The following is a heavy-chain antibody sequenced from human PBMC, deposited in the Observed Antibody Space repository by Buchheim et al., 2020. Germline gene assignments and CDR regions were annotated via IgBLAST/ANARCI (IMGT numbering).Heavy chain of an antibody. CDR1: GYTFSNYH. Sequence: QVQLVQSGAEVKKPGASVKVSCKASGYTFSNYHINWVRQATGQGPEWMGWVHPHNGHTGYAQKFQGRVTMTRTTSISTAYMELSSLRSEDTAVYYCARSGSLEQWLVQIDYWGQGTL. CDR3: ARSGSLEQWLVQIDY. CDR2: VHPHNGHT. J-gene: IGHJ4*02. V-gene: IGHV1-8*01. D-gene: IGHD6-19*01.